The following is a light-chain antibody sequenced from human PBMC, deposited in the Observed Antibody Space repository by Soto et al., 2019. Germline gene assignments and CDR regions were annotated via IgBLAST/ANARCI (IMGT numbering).Light chain of an antibody. CDR3: QQYNNWPRT. CDR1: QSVSSS. V-gene: IGKV3-15*01. CDR2: GAS. Sequence: EIVMTQSPATLSVSPGERGTLSCRASQSVSSSLAWYQQKPGQAPRLLIYGASTRATGIPARFSGSGSGTEFTLTISSLLSEDFAAYYCQQYNNWPRTFGQGTKVEIK. J-gene: IGKJ1*01.